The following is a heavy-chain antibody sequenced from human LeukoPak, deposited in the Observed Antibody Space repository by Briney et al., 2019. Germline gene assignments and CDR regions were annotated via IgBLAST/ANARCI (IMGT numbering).Heavy chain of an antibody. D-gene: IGHD6-25*01. CDR2: INHSGST. CDR3: ASIAANYFDY. CDR1: GGSFSGYY. J-gene: IGHJ4*02. Sequence: SETLSLTCAVYGGSFSGYYWSWIRQPPGKGLEWIGEINHSGSTNYNPSLKSRVTISVDTSKNQFSLKLSSVTAADAAVYYCASIAANYFDYWGQGTLVTVSS. V-gene: IGHV4-34*01.